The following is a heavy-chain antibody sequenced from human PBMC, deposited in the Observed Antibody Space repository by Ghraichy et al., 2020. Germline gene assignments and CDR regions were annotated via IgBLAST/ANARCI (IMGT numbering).Heavy chain of an antibody. CDR2: IWYDGSNK. CDR1: GFTFSSYG. V-gene: IGHV3-33*01. CDR3: ARDLYFWSGYARNYYGMDV. J-gene: IGHJ6*02. D-gene: IGHD3-3*01. Sequence: GGSLRLSCAASGFTFSSYGMHWVRQAPGKGLEWVAVIWYDGSNKYYADSVKGRFTISRDNSKNTLYLQINSLRAEDTAVYYCARDLYFWSGYARNYYGMDVWGQGNTVTASS.